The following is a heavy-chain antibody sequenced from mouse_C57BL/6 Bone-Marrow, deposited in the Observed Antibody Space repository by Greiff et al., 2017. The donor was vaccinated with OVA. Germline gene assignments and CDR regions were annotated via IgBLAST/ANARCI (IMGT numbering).Heavy chain of an antibody. CDR2: IDPANGNT. J-gene: IGHJ3*01. CDR1: GYTITNSY. Sequence: EVQLQQSVAELVKPGASVKLSCTASGYTITNSYMHWVKQRPDQGLEWIGRIDPANGNTKYAPKFKGKATIAADTSSNTDYLQLSSLTSEDTAIYYGDRDLLFAYWGQGTPVTVSA. V-gene: IGHV14-3*01. CDR3: DRDLLFAY.